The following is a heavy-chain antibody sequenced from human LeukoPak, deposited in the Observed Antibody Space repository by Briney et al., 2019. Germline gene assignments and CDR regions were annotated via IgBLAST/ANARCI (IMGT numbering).Heavy chain of an antibody. J-gene: IGHJ4*02. D-gene: IGHD6-6*01. Sequence: ASVKVSCKASGYTFTSYYMHWVRQAPGQGLEWMGIINPSGGSTSYAQKFQGRVTMTRETSTSTVYMELSSLRSEDTAVYYCARDLGQLVVDYWGQGTLVTVSS. CDR2: INPSGGST. V-gene: IGHV1-46*01. CDR1: GYTFTSYY. CDR3: ARDLGQLVVDY.